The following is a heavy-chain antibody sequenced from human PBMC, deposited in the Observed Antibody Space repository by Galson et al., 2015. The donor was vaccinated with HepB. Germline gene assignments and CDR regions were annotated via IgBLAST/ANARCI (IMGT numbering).Heavy chain of an antibody. V-gene: IGHV1-24*01. D-gene: IGHD1-26*01. Sequence: SCKVSGYTLTELSMHWVRQAPGKGLEWMGGFDPEDGETIYAQKFQGRVTMTEDTSTDTAYMELSSLRSEDTAVYYCATDRADPGWELPHYYFDYWGQGTLVTVSS. CDR3: ATDRADPGWELPHYYFDY. CDR2: FDPEDGET. CDR1: GYTLTELS. J-gene: IGHJ4*02.